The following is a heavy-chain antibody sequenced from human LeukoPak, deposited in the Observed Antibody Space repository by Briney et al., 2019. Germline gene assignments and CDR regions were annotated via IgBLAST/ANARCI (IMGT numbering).Heavy chain of an antibody. Sequence: GGSLRLSCAASGFTFSSYAMSWVRQAPGKGLEWVSAISGSGGSTYYANSVNGRFTISRDHSKNTLYLQMNSLRAEDTAVYYCAKAGSGWYPHYYYYGMDVWGQGTTVTVSS. CDR2: ISGSGGST. D-gene: IGHD6-19*01. CDR3: AKAGSGWYPHYYYYGMDV. J-gene: IGHJ6*02. CDR1: GFTFSSYA. V-gene: IGHV3-23*01.